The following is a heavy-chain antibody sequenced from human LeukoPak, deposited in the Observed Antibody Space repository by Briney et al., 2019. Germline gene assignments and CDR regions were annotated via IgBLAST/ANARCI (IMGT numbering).Heavy chain of an antibody. V-gene: IGHV4-38-2*02. Sequence: PSETLSLTCTVSGYSISSGYYWGWIRQPPGKGLEWIGSIYHSGSTYYNPSLKSRVTISVDTSKNQFSLKLSSVTAADTAVYYCASKKWGYYYDSTLWGYWGQGTLVTVSS. CDR3: ASKKWGYYYDSTLWGY. CDR1: GYSISSGYY. CDR2: IYHSGST. D-gene: IGHD3-22*01. J-gene: IGHJ4*02.